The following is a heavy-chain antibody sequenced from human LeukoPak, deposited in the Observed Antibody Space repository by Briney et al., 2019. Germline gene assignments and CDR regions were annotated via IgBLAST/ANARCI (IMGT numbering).Heavy chain of an antibody. CDR1: GFTFGDYA. CDR2: IRSKAYGGTT. J-gene: IGHJ6*03. V-gene: IGHV3-49*03. D-gene: IGHD2-2*03. Sequence: GGSLRLSCTASGFTFGDYAMSWFRQAPGKGLEWVGFIRSKAYGGTTEYAASVKGRFTISRDDSKSIAYLQMNSLKTEDTAVYYCTQNGYCSSTSCYVSGYYYYYMDVWGKGTTVTVSS. CDR3: TQNGYCSSTSCYVSGYYYYYMDV.